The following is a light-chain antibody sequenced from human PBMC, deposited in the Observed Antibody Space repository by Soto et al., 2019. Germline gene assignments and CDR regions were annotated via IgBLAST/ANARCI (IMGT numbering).Light chain of an antibody. CDR2: GAS. Sequence: EIVLTQSPGTLSLSPGERATLSCRASQSVSSSYLAWYQQKPGQAPRLLIYGASSRATGIQDRFSGSGSGTGFTLTISRLEPEDFAVYYCQEYGSSPRLFTFGPGTKVDIK. J-gene: IGKJ3*01. V-gene: IGKV3-20*01. CDR3: QEYGSSPRLFT. CDR1: QSVSSSY.